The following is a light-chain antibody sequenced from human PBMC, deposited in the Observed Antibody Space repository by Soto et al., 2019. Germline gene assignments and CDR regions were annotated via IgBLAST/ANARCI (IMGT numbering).Light chain of an antibody. CDR1: SSDVPTYNF. CDR3: CSYAGSYIYVV. CDR2: DVT. V-gene: IGLV2-11*01. Sequence: QSALTQPRSVSGSPGQSVTISCTGTSSDVPTYNFVSWYQHHPGKAPKLMIYDVTKRPSGVPDRFSGSKSGNTASLTISGLQAEDEADYYCCSYAGSYIYVVFGGGTKLTVL. J-gene: IGLJ2*01.